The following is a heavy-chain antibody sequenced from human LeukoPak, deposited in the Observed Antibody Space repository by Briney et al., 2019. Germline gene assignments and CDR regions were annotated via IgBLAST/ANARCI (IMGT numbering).Heavy chain of an antibody. CDR2: IDHSGST. Sequence: SETLSLTCAVYGGSFSGYYWNWIRQSPGEGLEWIGEIDHSGSTNYNPSLKSRVTLSVDTFKSQLSLKLSSVTAADTAVYYCARRYSSGWYYFDYWGQGTLVTVSS. D-gene: IGHD6-19*01. CDR3: ARRYSSGWYYFDY. V-gene: IGHV4-34*01. J-gene: IGHJ4*02. CDR1: GGSFSGYY.